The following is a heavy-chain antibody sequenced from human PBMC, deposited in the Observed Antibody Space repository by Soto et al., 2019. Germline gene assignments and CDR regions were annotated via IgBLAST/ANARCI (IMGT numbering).Heavy chain of an antibody. J-gene: IGHJ6*02. V-gene: IGHV4-4*07. CDR3: AREEQVGPYYYYAMDV. D-gene: IGHD6-6*01. CDR1: GGSISSSF. Sequence: SENLSLTCTVSGGSISSSFWSWIRQPAGKGLEWIGRIYTNGNTNYNPSLKSRVTMSVDTSKNQFSLKLSSVTVADTAVYYCAREEQVGPYYYYAMDVWGQGTTVTVSS. CDR2: IYTNGNT.